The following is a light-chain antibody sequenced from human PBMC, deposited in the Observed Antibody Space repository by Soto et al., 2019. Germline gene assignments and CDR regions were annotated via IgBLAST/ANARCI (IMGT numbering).Light chain of an antibody. Sequence: QSALTQPASVSGSLGQSITISCTGSSSDVGTYYFVSWYQQRPGKVPKLMIYEGTKRPSGVSDRFSGSKSGNTASMTISGLQAEDEANYYCCSYAGNNIFVFGTGTKLTVL. CDR2: EGT. V-gene: IGLV2-23*01. CDR1: SSDVGTYYF. J-gene: IGLJ1*01. CDR3: CSYAGNNIFV.